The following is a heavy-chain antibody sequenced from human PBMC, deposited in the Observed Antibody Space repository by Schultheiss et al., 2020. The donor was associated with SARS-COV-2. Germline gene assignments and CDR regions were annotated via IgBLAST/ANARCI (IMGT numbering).Heavy chain of an antibody. CDR1: GFSLSNARMG. V-gene: IGHV2-26*01. J-gene: IGHJ4*02. CDR3: AHETVAGIVDY. Sequence: SGPTLVKPTETLTLTCTVSGFSLSNARMGVSWIRQPPGKALEWLAHIFSNDEKSYSTSLKSRLTISKDTSKSQVVLTMTNMDPVDTATYYCAHETVAGIVDYWGQGTLVTVSS. D-gene: IGHD6-19*01. CDR2: IFSNDEK.